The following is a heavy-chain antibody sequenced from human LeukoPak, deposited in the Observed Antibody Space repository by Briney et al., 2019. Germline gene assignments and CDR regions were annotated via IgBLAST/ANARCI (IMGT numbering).Heavy chain of an antibody. Sequence: PGGSLRLSCAASGFTVSSNYMSWVRPAPGKGLEWVSVIYSGGSTYYADSVKGRFTISRDNSKNTLYLQMNSLRAEDTAVYYCARSLSSYGYEFVYYYMDVWGRGTTVTVSS. D-gene: IGHD5-18*01. CDR3: ARSLSSYGYEFVYYYMDV. CDR1: GFTVSSNY. CDR2: IYSGGST. J-gene: IGHJ6*03. V-gene: IGHV3-66*01.